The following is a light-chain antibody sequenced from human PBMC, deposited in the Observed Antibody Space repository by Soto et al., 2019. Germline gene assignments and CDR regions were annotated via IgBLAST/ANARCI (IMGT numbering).Light chain of an antibody. CDR1: QSVDNRY. CDR2: GIS. V-gene: IGKV3-20*01. J-gene: IGKJ2*01. CDR3: QQYSSLPHT. Sequence: ESVLTQSPGTLSLSPGERATLSCRASQSVDNRYFAWYQQKPGQAPRLLIYGISSRATAIPDRFSGSGSATDFTLTISRLEPEDFVVYYCQQYSSLPHTFGQGTKLEVK.